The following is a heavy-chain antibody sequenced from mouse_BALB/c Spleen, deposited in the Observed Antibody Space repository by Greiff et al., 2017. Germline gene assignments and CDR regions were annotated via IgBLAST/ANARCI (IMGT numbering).Heavy chain of an antibody. J-gene: IGHJ3*01. D-gene: IGHD1-2*01. CDR1: GYAFTSYN. CDR2: IDPYNGGT. V-gene: IGHV1S135*01. CDR3: ARSLLRRGAWFAY. Sequence: VQLKESGPELVKPGASVKVSCKASGYAFTSYNMYWVKQSHGKSLEWIGYIDPYNGGTSYNQKFKGKATLTVDKSSSTAYMHLNSLTSEDSAVYYCARSLLRRGAWFAYWGQGTLVTVSA.